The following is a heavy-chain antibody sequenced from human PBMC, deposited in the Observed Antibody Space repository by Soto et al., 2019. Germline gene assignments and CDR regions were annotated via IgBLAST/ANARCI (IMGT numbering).Heavy chain of an antibody. V-gene: IGHV3-21*01. Sequence: EVQLVESGGGLVEPGGSLRLSCAASGFTFSSNAMHWVRQAPGKGLEWVSSISSSSYYIYYADSLRGRFTISRADAENSLYLQMNSLRAEDTAVYYCARGSSGSYTYFDPWGQGTLVTVSS. CDR1: GFTFSSNA. CDR3: ARGSSGSYTYFDP. J-gene: IGHJ5*02. D-gene: IGHD3-10*01. CDR2: ISSSSYYI.